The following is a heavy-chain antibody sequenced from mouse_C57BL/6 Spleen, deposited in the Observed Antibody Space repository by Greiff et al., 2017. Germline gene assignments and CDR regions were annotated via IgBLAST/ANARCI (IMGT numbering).Heavy chain of an antibody. J-gene: IGHJ2*01. D-gene: IGHD2-3*01. CDR2: IDPETGGT. Sequence: VQLQQSGAELVRPGASVTLSCKASGYTFTDYEMHWVKPTPVHGLEWIGAIDPETGGTAYNQKFKGKAILTADKSSSTAYMELRSLTSEDSAVYYCTRSDGYYSYYFDYWGQGTTLTVSS. CDR1: GYTFTDYE. V-gene: IGHV1-15*01. CDR3: TRSDGYYSYYFDY.